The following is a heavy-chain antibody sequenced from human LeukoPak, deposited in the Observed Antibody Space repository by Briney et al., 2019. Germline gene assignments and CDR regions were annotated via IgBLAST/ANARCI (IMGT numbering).Heavy chain of an antibody. J-gene: IGHJ4*02. CDR2: IYTSGST. V-gene: IGHV4-4*09. CDR1: GGSISSYY. Sequence: SETLSLTCTVSGGSISSYYWSWIRQPPGKGLEWIGYIYTSGSTNYNPSLKSRVTISVDTSKNQSSLKLSSVTAADTAVYYCARAAVAGTVYFDYWGQGTLVTVSS. CDR3: ARAAVAGTVYFDY. D-gene: IGHD6-19*01.